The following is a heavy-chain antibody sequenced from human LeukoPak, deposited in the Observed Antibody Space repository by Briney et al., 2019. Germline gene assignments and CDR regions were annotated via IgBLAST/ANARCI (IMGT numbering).Heavy chain of an antibody. V-gene: IGHV3-74*01. D-gene: IGHD3-22*01. J-gene: IGHJ4*02. CDR1: GFTFSSYW. CDR2: INSDGSST. Sequence: PGGSLRLSCAASGFTFSSYWMHWVRQAPGKGLVWVSRINSDGSSTSYADSVKGRFTISRDNAKNTLYLQMNSLRAEDTAVYHCARISPRYYYDSSGYVFDYWGQGTLVTVSS. CDR3: ARISPRYYYDSSGYVFDY.